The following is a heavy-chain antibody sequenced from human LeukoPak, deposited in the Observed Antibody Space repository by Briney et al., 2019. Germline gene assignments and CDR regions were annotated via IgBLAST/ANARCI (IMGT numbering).Heavy chain of an antibody. CDR1: GYSISSGYY. CDR2: IYYSGST. CDR3: ARDWGSY. J-gene: IGHJ4*02. Sequence: SETLSLTCTVSGYSISSGYYWGWIRQPPGKGLEWIGSIYYSGSTYYNPSLKSRVTISVDTSKNQFSLKLSSVTAADTAVYYCARDWGSYWGQGTLVTVSS. D-gene: IGHD3-16*01. V-gene: IGHV4-38-2*02.